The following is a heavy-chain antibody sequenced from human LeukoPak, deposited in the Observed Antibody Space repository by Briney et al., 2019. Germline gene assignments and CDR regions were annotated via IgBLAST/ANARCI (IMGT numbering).Heavy chain of an antibody. CDR2: ISSSSSTI. D-gene: IGHD2-2*01. CDR3: ARGIASTSYDAFDI. Sequence: PGGSLRLSCAASGFTFSDYYMGWIRQAPGKGLEWVSYISSSSSTIYYADSVKGRFTISRDNAKNSLYLQMNSLRAEDTAVYYCARGIASTSYDAFDIWGQGTMVTVSS. J-gene: IGHJ3*02. CDR1: GFTFSDYY. V-gene: IGHV3-11*04.